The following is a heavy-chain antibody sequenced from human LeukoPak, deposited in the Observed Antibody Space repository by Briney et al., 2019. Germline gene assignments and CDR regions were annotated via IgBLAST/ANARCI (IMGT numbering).Heavy chain of an antibody. Sequence: GGSLRLSCAASGFTFSNFDMNWVRQAPGKGLEWVSAVSGSGGNTHYADSVKGRFTISRDNSKNTLYLQMNSLRAEDTAVYYCAKGGDYDILTGYYMWYFDYWGQGTLVTVSS. J-gene: IGHJ4*02. CDR2: VSGSGGNT. CDR3: AKGGDYDILTGYYMWYFDY. D-gene: IGHD3-9*01. CDR1: GFTFSNFD. V-gene: IGHV3-23*01.